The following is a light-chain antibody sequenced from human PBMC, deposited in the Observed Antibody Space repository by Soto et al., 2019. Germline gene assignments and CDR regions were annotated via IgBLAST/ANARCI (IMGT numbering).Light chain of an antibody. Sequence: DIVMTQSPDSLAVSLGERATINCKSSQSVLHSSNHKNFLAWYQQKPGQPPKLLIYWASARESGVPDRFSGSGSGTDFTLTISRLQAEDVAVYYCQQYYSTPLTFGGGNKVEIK. J-gene: IGKJ4*01. CDR1: QSVLHSSNHKNF. CDR3: QQYYSTPLT. V-gene: IGKV4-1*01. CDR2: WAS.